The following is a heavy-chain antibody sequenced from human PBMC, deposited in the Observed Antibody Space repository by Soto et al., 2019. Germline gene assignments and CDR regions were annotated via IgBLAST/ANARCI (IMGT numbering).Heavy chain of an antibody. V-gene: IGHV3-9*01. Sequence: VLLVESGGGLVQPGRSLRLSCAVSGFNFGNYAMHWVLQAPGKGLEWVAAINWNSEKVAYAGSVLGRFTIFRDIAKNTLHLQMKDLTTEVTALYNCAKDNRGPPYYINSWGQGMQVTVYS. D-gene: IGHD6-25*01. CDR2: INWNSEKV. CDR3: AKDNRGPPYYINS. CDR1: GFNFGNYA. J-gene: IGHJ4*02.